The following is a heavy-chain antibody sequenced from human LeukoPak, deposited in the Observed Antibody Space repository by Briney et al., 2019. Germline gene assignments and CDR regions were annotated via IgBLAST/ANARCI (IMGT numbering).Heavy chain of an antibody. Sequence: GGSLRLSCAASGITFGGHWVHWVRHAPGKGPVWVSRIKADGSSATYADSVKGRFTISRDNAKNTLYLQMNSLRVEDTAVYYCARSDWFDPWGQGTLVTVSS. CDR3: ARSDWFDP. V-gene: IGHV3-74*01. J-gene: IGHJ5*02. CDR1: GITFGGHW. CDR2: IKADGSSA.